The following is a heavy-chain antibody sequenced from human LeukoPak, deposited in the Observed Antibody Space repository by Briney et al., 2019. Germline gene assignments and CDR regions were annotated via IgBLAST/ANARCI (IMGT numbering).Heavy chain of an antibody. J-gene: IGHJ4*02. CDR2: IYPGDSDT. Sequence: GESLKISCKGSGYSFTSYWIGWVRQMPGKGLEWMGIIYPGDSDTRYSPSFQGQVTISADKSISTAYLQWSSLKASDTAMYYCARLKAGYSGSWYTHTLFDYWGQGTLVTVSS. CDR3: ARLKAGYSGSWYTHTLFDY. CDR1: GYSFTSYW. D-gene: IGHD6-13*01. V-gene: IGHV5-51*01.